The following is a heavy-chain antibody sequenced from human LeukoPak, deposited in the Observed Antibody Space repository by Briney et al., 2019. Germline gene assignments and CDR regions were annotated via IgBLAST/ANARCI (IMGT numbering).Heavy chain of an antibody. V-gene: IGHV4-59*01. Sequence: SETLSLTCSVSGDSISRFYWSWVRQPPGKRLEWIGYTGDTNYNPSLKSRVTISLDASKSQFSLKLSSVTAADTAMYYCARVNIAVAGDAPDVWGRGTMVTVSS. CDR2: YTGDT. D-gene: IGHD6-19*01. CDR1: GDSISRFY. CDR3: ARVNIAVAGDAPDV. J-gene: IGHJ3*01.